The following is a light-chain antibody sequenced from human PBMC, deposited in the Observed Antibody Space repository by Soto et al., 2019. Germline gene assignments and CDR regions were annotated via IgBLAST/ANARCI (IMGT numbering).Light chain of an antibody. CDR2: AAS. J-gene: IGKJ4*01. V-gene: IGKV1-8*01. CDR1: QGISSY. CDR3: PQYYSYPLT. Sequence: AIRMTQSPSSLSASTGDRVTITCRASQGISSYLAWYQQKPGKAPKLLIYAASTLQSGVPSRFSGSGSGTDFTLTISCLQSEDFATYYCPQYYSYPLTCGGGTKVEIK.